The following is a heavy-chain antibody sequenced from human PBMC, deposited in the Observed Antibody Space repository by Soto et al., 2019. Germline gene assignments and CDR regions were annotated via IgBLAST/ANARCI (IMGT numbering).Heavy chain of an antibody. Sequence: MQLVESGGGLVKPGGSLRLSCEASGFIFSSYSMNWVRQAPGKGLAWVSSIIPSRGSISYADSVKGRFTISRDDANNSLYLQLNSLRADDTAVYYCTRDEFSGYEDDAFDLWGQGTMVIVSS. CDR2: IIPSRGSI. CDR3: TRDEFSGYEDDAFDL. J-gene: IGHJ3*01. V-gene: IGHV3-21*06. CDR1: GFIFSSYS. D-gene: IGHD5-12*01.